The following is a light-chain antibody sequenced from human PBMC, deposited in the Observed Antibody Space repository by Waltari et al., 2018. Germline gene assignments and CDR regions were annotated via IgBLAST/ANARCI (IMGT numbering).Light chain of an antibody. V-gene: IGLV1-44*01. Sequence: QSILTQPPSVSGTPGQRVTISCSGSTSNIGGNSFNWYQQLPGTAPKLLIYNDNQGPSGVPDRFSASKSGTSATLAITGLQSEDEADYYCAVWDDSLGGVFGGGTKLTVL. CDR3: AVWDDSLGGV. CDR2: NDN. J-gene: IGLJ3*02. CDR1: TSNIGGNS.